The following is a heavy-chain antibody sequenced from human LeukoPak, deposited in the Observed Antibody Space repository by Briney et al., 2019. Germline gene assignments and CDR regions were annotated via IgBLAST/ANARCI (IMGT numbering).Heavy chain of an antibody. CDR2: IYYSAST. Sequence: PSETLSLTCTVSGGSVSVGSYYRSWIRQPPGKGLEWIGHIYYSASTDYNPSLKSRVTISVDTSKNQFSLKLTSVTAAGTAVYFCARGPVGTTYYDYWGQGAQVTVSS. CDR1: GGSVSVGSYY. V-gene: IGHV4-61*01. J-gene: IGHJ4*02. CDR3: ARGPVGTTYYDY. D-gene: IGHD1-26*01.